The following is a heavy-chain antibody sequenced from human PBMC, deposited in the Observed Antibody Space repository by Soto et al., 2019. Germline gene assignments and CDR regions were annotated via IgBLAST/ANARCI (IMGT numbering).Heavy chain of an antibody. Sequence: GGSLRLSCAASGFTFSSYWMSWVRQAPGKGLEWVANIKQDGSEKYYVDSVKGRFTISRDNAKNSLYLQMNSLRAEDTAVYYCARDTNIGYCSGGSCFPPYYYYYYMDVWGKGTTVTVSS. CDR1: GFTFSSYW. D-gene: IGHD2-15*01. CDR3: ARDTNIGYCSGGSCFPPYYYYYYMDV. CDR2: IKQDGSEK. V-gene: IGHV3-7*01. J-gene: IGHJ6*03.